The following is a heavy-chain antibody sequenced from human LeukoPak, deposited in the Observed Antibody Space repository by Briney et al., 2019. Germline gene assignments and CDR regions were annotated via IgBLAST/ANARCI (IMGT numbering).Heavy chain of an antibody. V-gene: IGHV4-59*01. CDR2: IYGGGVT. D-gene: IGHD3-3*01. CDR3: ARSVGTNWSYFFDY. J-gene: IGHJ4*02. CDR1: GGSISSFH. Sequence: SETLSLTCTVSGGSISSFHWNWLRQSPGRGLDWIGYIYGGGVTNYNPSLRFRVTMSIDTSKNKLSLNLKSVTAEDTAVYYCARSVGTNWSYFFDYWGQGTLVTVSS.